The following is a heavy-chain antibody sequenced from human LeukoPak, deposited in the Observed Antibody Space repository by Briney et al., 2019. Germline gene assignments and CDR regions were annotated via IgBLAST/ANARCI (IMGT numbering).Heavy chain of an antibody. V-gene: IGHV4-61*02. CDR1: GGSISSGSFY. Sequence: SETLSLTCTVSGGSISSGSFYWSWVRQPAGKGLEWIGRIYTSGSTDYNPSPKSRVTISVDTSKNQFSLKLSSVTAADTAVYYCATQRPDDFWSGYSDWGQGTLVTVSS. CDR3: ATQRPDDFWSGYSD. D-gene: IGHD3-3*01. CDR2: IYTSGST. J-gene: IGHJ4*02.